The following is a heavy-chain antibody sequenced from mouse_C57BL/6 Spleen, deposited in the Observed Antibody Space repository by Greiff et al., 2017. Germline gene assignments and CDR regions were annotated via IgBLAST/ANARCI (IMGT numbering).Heavy chain of an antibody. J-gene: IGHJ2*01. CDR1: GYTFTSYW. V-gene: IGHV1-55*01. CDR3: ARRAAQAYYFDY. CDR2: IYPGSGST. Sequence: QVQLQQPGAELVKPGASVKMSCKASGYTFTSYWITWVKQRPGQGLEWIGDIYPGSGSTNYNEKFKSKATLTVETSSSTAYMQLSSLTSEDSAVYYCARRAAQAYYFDYWGQGTTLTVSS. D-gene: IGHD3-2*02.